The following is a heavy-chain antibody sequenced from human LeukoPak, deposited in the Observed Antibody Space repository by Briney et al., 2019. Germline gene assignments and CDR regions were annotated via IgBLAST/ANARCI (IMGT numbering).Heavy chain of an antibody. V-gene: IGHV3-7*05. D-gene: IGHD1-7*01. CDR2: IKQDGSEK. CDR1: GFTFSSYW. Sequence: GGSLRLSCAASGFTFSSYWMSWVRQAPGKGPDWVANIKQDGSEKYYVDSVKGRFTISRDNAKNSLYLQMNSLRAEDTAVYYCARETGTTAFDIWGQGTMVTVSS. J-gene: IGHJ3*02. CDR3: ARETGTTAFDI.